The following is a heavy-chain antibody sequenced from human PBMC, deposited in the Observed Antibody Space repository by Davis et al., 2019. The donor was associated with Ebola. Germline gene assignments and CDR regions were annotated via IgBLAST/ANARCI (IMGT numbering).Heavy chain of an antibody. CDR1: GGSFSGYY. V-gene: IGHV4-34*01. J-gene: IGHJ4*02. Sequence: GSLRLSCAVYGGSFSGYYWTWIRQPPGRGLEWIGEINHSGSTNYSPSLKSRVTISVDTSKNQFSLKLNSVTAADTAVYYCARTFTVDTPIIDYWGQGALVTVSS. CDR3: ARTFTVDTPIIDY. CDR2: INHSGST. D-gene: IGHD5-18*01.